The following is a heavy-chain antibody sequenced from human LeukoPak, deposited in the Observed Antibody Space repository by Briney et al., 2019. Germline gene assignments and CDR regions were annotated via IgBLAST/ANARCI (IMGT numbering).Heavy chain of an antibody. V-gene: IGHV3-23*01. D-gene: IGHD3-16*02. CDR3: ARDPIPMITFGGVIVRDGMDV. J-gene: IGHJ6*02. Sequence: GGSLRLSCAASGFTFSSYAMSWVRQAPGKGLEWVSAISGSGGSTYYADSVRGRFTISRDNAKNSLYLQMNSLRAEDTAVYYCARDPIPMITFGGVIVRDGMDVWGQGTTVTVSS. CDR2: ISGSGGST. CDR1: GFTFSSYA.